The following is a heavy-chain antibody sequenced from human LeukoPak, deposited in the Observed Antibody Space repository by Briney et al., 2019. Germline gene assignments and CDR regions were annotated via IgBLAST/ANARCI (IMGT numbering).Heavy chain of an antibody. Sequence: GSSVTVSCKASGGTFSSYAFSWVRQPPAQGLEWVGGSITIFGTANNAHKFHGRLTITADKSTSKASMELRSLRSEDTAVYYCEREGGGYCTNGVCPGRPFHYFDYWGQGTLVTVSS. D-gene: IGHD2-8*01. V-gene: IGHV1-69*06. CDR2: SITIFGTA. J-gene: IGHJ4*02. CDR3: EREGGGYCTNGVCPGRPFHYFDY. CDR1: GGTFSSYA.